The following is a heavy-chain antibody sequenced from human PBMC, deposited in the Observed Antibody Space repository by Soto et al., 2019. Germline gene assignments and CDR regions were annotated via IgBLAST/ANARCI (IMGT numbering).Heavy chain of an antibody. CDR3: ARGSSYCSGGSCYSDWFDP. D-gene: IGHD2-15*01. J-gene: IGHJ5*02. Sequence: ASVKVSCKASGYTFTSYDISWVRQATGQGLEWMGWMNPNSGNTGYAQKFQGRVTMTRNTSISTAYMELSSLRSEDTAVYYCARGSSYCSGGSCYSDWFDPWGQGTLVTVSS. CDR1: GYTFTSYD. CDR2: MNPNSGNT. V-gene: IGHV1-8*02.